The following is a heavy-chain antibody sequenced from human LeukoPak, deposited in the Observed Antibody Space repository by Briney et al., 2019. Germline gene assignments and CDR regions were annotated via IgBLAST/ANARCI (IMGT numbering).Heavy chain of an antibody. CDR3: AKSDCGSDGCKLLNY. CDR1: GFTFNKSW. J-gene: IGHJ4*02. V-gene: IGHV3-7*01. CDR2: IKEDGTQK. Sequence: GGSLRLSCAASGFTFNKSWMSWVHQAPGKGPEWVANIKEDGTQKYYVDSVRGRFTISRDNAENSLYLQMNSLRDEDTAVYYCAKSDCGSDGCKLLNYWGQGTLVMASS. D-gene: IGHD2-21*01.